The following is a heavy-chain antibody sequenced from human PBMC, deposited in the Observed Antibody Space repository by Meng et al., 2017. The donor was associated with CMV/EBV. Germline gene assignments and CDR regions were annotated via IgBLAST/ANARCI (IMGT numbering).Heavy chain of an antibody. CDR1: GFSLSTSGVG. CDR2: IYWNDDK. V-gene: IGHV2-5*01. CDR3: AHRPPTLIVDNSHNWFDP. J-gene: IGHJ5*02. Sequence: SGPTLVKPTQTLTLTCTFSGFSLSTSGVGVGWIRQPPGKALEWLALIYWNDDKRYSPSLKSRLTITKDTSKNQVVLTMTNMDHVDTATYYCAHRPPTLIVDNSHNWFDPWGQGTLVTVSS. D-gene: IGHD1-26*01.